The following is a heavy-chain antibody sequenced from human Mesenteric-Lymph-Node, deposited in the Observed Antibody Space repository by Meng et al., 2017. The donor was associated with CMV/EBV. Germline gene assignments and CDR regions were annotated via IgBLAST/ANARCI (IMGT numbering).Heavy chain of an antibody. CDR3: VRFVGYCSVTSCFDF. D-gene: IGHD2-2*01. Sequence: GESLKISCEASGFTFSDYAMSWVRQAPGKGLEWVSAISGSGYTTDYADSVKGRFTISRDNSKNTLYLQMNSLRAEDTAVYYCVRFVGYCSVTSCFDFWGQGTLVTVSS. CDR2: ISGSGYTT. J-gene: IGHJ4*02. CDR1: GFTFSDYA. V-gene: IGHV3-23*01.